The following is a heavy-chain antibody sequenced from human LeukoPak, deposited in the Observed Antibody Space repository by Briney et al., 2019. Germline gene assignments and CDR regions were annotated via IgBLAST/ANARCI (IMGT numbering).Heavy chain of an antibody. CDR2: ISHSGSA. V-gene: IGHV4-34*01. D-gene: IGHD1-14*01. Sequence: SETLSLTCAVYGGSFSDYYWSYIRQPPGKGLEWIGEISHSGSANYNPSLKSRVTMFADTSKKQFSLKLNSVTAADTAVYYCARGRTNRLGYWGRGTLVVVSS. CDR1: GGSFSDYY. J-gene: IGHJ4*02. CDR3: ARGRTNRLGY.